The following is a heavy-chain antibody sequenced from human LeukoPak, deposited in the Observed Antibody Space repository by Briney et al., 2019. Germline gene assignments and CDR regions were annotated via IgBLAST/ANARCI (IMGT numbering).Heavy chain of an antibody. CDR2: INPSGGST. Sequence: GASVKVSCKASGYTFTIYYIHWVRHAPGQGLEWMGMINPSGGSTSHAQKFQGRVTMTRDTSTSTVYMELSSLRSEDTAVYYCARGRLLLDYWGQGTLVTVSS. CDR1: GYTFTIYY. V-gene: IGHV1-46*01. D-gene: IGHD2-15*01. J-gene: IGHJ4*02. CDR3: ARGRLLLDY.